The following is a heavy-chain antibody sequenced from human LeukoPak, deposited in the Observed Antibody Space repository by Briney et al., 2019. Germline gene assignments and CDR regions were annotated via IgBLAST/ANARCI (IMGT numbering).Heavy chain of an antibody. CDR2: INHSGST. J-gene: IGHJ4*02. D-gene: IGHD2-2*01. Sequence: SETLSLTCAVYGGSFSGYYWSWIRQPPGKGLEWIGEINHSGSTNYNPSLKSRATISVDTSKNQFSLKLSSVTAADTAVYYCARGLRGPRYCSSTSCYQDYWGQGTLVTVSS. CDR3: ARGLRGPRYCSSTSCYQDY. V-gene: IGHV4-34*01. CDR1: GGSFSGYY.